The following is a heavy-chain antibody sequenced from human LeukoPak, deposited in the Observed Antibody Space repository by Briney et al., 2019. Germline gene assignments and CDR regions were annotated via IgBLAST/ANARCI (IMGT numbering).Heavy chain of an antibody. CDR2: TYYRSKWYN. J-gene: IGHJ4*02. Sequence: SQTLSLTCAISGDNVSSNTVAWNWIRQSPSRGLEWLGRTYYRSKWYNDYAVSVKGRITINPDTSKNQFSLQLNSVTPEDTAVYYCARMDLPGIAAAGNFDYWGQGTLVTVSS. D-gene: IGHD6-13*01. CDR3: ARMDLPGIAAAGNFDY. V-gene: IGHV6-1*01. CDR1: GDNVSSNTVA.